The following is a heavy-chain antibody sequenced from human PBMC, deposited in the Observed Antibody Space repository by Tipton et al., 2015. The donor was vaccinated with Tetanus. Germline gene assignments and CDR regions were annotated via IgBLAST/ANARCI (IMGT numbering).Heavy chain of an antibody. CDR2: ISYDGSNK. J-gene: IGHJ6*02. V-gene: IGHV3-30*04. CDR1: GFTFSSYA. Sequence: QLVQSGGGVVQPGRSLRLSCAASGFTFSSYAMHWVRQAPGKGLEWVAVISYDGSNKYYADSVKGRFTISRDNSKNTLYLQMNSLRAEDTAVYYCASPDDLPSGSFRDGDYGMDVWGQGTTVTVSS. D-gene: IGHD1-26*01. CDR3: ASPDDLPSGSFRDGDYGMDV.